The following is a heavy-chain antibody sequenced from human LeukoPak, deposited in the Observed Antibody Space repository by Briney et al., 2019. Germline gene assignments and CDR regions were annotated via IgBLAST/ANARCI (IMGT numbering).Heavy chain of an antibody. CDR2: ISTGGSII. Sequence: PGGSLRLSCAASGFTFSSYAMSWVRQAPGKGLEWVSYISTGGSIIYHADSVKGRFTISRDNAKNSLYLQMNSLRVEDTAVYYCARAGLANAFDIWGQGTMVTVSS. V-gene: IGHV3-48*04. CDR1: GFTFSSYA. J-gene: IGHJ3*02. CDR3: ARAGLANAFDI.